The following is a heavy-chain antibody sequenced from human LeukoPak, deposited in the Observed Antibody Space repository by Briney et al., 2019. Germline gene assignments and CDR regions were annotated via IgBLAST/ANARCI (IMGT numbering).Heavy chain of an antibody. CDR2: IYYSGST. CDR3: ASGWEWLVLDY. V-gene: IGHV4-39*01. Sequence: SETLSLTCTVSGDSISSYYWGWIRQPPGKGLEWIGSIYYSGSTYYNPSLKSRVTISVDTSKNQFSLKLSSVTAADTAVYYCASGWEWLVLDYWGQGTLVTVSS. D-gene: IGHD6-19*01. J-gene: IGHJ4*02. CDR1: GDSISSYY.